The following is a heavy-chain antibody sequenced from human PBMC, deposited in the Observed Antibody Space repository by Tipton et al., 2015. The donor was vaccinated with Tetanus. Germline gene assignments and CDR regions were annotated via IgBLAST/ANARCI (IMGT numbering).Heavy chain of an antibody. D-gene: IGHD1/OR15-1a*01. J-gene: IGHJ5*02. CDR2: IYNYNGNT. V-gene: IGHV4-34*01. Sequence: TLSLTCAVYGGSFSAYYWSWIRQSPGKALEWIGNIYNYNGNTLQNPSLKNRVTLSLDKSKNQFSLKLRSVTAADTAVYYCATTTDNWFDPWGQGTLVTVSS. CDR1: GGSFSAYY. CDR3: ATTTDNWFDP.